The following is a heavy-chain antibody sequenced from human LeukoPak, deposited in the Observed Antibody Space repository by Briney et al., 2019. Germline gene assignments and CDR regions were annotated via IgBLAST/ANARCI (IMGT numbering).Heavy chain of an antibody. Sequence: ASVNVSCKASGYTFTSYYMHWVRQAPGQGLEWMGIINPSGGSTSYAQKFQGRVTMTRDTSTSTVYMELSSLRSEDTAVYYCARTAGYCSGGSCYFYYFDYWGQGTLVTVSS. CDR3: ARTAGYCSGGSCYFYYFDY. V-gene: IGHV1-46*01. J-gene: IGHJ4*02. D-gene: IGHD2-15*01. CDR2: INPSGGST. CDR1: GYTFTSYY.